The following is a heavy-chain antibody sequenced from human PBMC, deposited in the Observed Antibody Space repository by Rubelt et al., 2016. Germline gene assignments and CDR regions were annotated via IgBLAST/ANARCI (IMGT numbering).Heavy chain of an antibody. V-gene: IGHV4-4*07. J-gene: IGHJ4*02. Sequence: QVQLQESGPGLVKPSETLSLTCTVSGGSISSYYWSWIRQPAGKGLEWIGRIYNSGSTNYNPSIKSRVTMSVATSKNQLSLKLSAVTAADTAVYHCARDRGSSSWYGVDYWGQGTLVTVSS. CDR3: ARDRGSSSWYGVDY. D-gene: IGHD6-13*01. CDR1: GGSISSYY. CDR2: IYNSGST.